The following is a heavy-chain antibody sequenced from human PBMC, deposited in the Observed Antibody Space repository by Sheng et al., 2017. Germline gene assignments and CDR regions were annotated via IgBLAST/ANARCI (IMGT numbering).Heavy chain of an antibody. CDR1: GGTFNSFS. CDR2: IIPIFGST. CDR3: ARMETVGDWGNNWFDP. D-gene: IGHD3-16*01. V-gene: IGHV1-69*05. J-gene: IGHJ5*02. Sequence: QVQLVQSGAEVKKPGSSVKVSCKASGGTFNSFSISWVRQAPGQGLEWMGGIIPIFGSTTYAQKFQGRVTITTDESTSTAYMELSSLRSEDTAVYYCARMETVGDWGNNWFDPSGPTGTRRSPSPQ.